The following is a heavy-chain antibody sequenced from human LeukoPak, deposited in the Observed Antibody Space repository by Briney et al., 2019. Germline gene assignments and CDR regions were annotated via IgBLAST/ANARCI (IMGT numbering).Heavy chain of an antibody. CDR1: GTTFSSYA. Sequence: GSSVKVSCKASGTTFSSYAIRWVRQAPGQGLEWMGGIIPIFGTANYAQKFQGRVTITADKSTSTAYMELSSLRSEDTAVYYCARGGSPYPGVGVMDSNWFDPWGQGTLVTVSS. V-gene: IGHV1-69*06. CDR3: ARGGSPYPGVGVMDSNWFDP. CDR2: IIPIFGTA. D-gene: IGHD3-16*01. J-gene: IGHJ5*02.